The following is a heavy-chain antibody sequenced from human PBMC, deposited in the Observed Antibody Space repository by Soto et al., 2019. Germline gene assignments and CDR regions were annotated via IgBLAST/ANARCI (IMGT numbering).Heavy chain of an antibody. Sequence: SVKVSCKASGGTFSSYAISWVRRAPGQGLEWMGGIIPIFGTANYAQKFQGRVTITADESTSTAYMELSSLRSEDTAVYYCARMDFWSGYSPPNWFDPWGQGTLVTVSS. CDR2: IIPIFGTA. CDR1: GGTFSSYA. CDR3: ARMDFWSGYSPPNWFDP. J-gene: IGHJ5*02. V-gene: IGHV1-69*13. D-gene: IGHD3-3*01.